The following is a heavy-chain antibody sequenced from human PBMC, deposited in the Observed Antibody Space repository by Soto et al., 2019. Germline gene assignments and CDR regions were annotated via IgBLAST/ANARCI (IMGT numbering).Heavy chain of an antibody. CDR1: GFTFSSYA. V-gene: IGHV3-30-3*01. Sequence: PGGSLRLSCAASGFTFSSYAMHWVRQAPGKGLEWGAVISYDGSNKYYADSVKGRFTISRDNSKNTLYLQMNSLRAEDTAVYYCARGGYYDSSGYLVYWGQGTLVTVSS. CDR3: ARGGYYDSSGYLVY. D-gene: IGHD3-22*01. CDR2: ISYDGSNK. J-gene: IGHJ4*02.